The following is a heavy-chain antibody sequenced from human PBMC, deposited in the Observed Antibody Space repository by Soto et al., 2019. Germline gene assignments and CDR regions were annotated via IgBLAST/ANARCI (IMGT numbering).Heavy chain of an antibody. Sequence: PGGSLRLSCAASGFTFSSYAMSWVRQAPGKGLEWVSAISGSGGSTYYADSVKGRFTISRDNSKNTLYLQMNSLRAEDTAVYYCAKAGVSWIHLWLPGDYFDYWGQGTLVTVSS. J-gene: IGHJ4*02. CDR3: AKAGVSWIHLWLPGDYFDY. CDR1: GFTFSSYA. CDR2: ISGSGGST. V-gene: IGHV3-23*01. D-gene: IGHD5-18*01.